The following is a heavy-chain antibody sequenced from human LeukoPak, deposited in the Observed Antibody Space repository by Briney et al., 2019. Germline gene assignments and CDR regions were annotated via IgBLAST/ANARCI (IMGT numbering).Heavy chain of an antibody. CDR1: GFNFRDYA. V-gene: IGHV3-9*01. D-gene: IGHD5-24*01. CDR2: INWRSDFI. CDR3: YKYLARRTSPRVYDLDF. J-gene: IGHJ3*01. Sequence: GRSLRLSCARSGFNFRDYAINWVRQAPGKGLEWVCGINWRSDFIAYADSVRGRFTISRDNANNYVYLQMSSLGPEDTALYYGYKYLARRTSPRVYDLDFWGQGTVVTVSS.